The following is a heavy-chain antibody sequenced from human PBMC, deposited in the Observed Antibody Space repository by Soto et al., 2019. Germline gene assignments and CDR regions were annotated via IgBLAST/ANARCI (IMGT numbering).Heavy chain of an antibody. V-gene: IGHV2-5*02. CDR2: IYWDDNK. D-gene: IGHD6-13*01. CDR1: GFSLSTSGVA. Sequence: QITLKEYGPTLVKPTQTLTLTCTFSGFSLSTSGVAVGWIRQPPGKALECLALIYWDDNKRYSPSLQSRITLTKDTSKNQVVLTMTNMDPVDTATYYCAHRYSSSYDYWGQGILVTVSS. CDR3: AHRYSSSYDY. J-gene: IGHJ4*02.